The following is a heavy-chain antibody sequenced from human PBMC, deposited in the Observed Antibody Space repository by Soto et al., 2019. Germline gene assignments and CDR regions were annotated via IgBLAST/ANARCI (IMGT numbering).Heavy chain of an antibody. D-gene: IGHD5-12*01. CDR2: ISAYNGNT. Sequence: GASVKVSCKASGGTFSSYAISWVRQAPGQGLEWMGWISAYNGNTNYAQKLQGRVTMTTDTSTSTAYMELRSLRSDDTAVYYCTRRRDGYNFYFDYWGQGTLVTVSS. CDR1: GGTFSSYA. J-gene: IGHJ4*02. CDR3: TRRRDGYNFYFDY. V-gene: IGHV1-18*01.